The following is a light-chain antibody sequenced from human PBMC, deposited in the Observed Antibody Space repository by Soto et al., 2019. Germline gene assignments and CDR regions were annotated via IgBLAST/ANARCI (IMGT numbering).Light chain of an antibody. CDR3: QQYNSYWT. CDR1: QSISSW. J-gene: IGKJ1*01. V-gene: IGKV1-5*03. CDR2: TAS. Sequence: DIQMTQSPSTLSASVGDRVTITCRASQSISSWLAWYQQKPGKSPKLLIYTASSLESGVPSRFSGSGSGTEFTLTISSLQPDDFANYYCQQYNSYWTFGQGTKVEIK.